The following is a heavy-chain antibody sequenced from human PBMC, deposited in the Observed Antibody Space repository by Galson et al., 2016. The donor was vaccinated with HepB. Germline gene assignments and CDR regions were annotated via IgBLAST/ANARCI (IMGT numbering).Heavy chain of an antibody. CDR3: TTDGRRVGGNSGSAY. CDR1: GFTFNDAW. CDR2: VKSKPEGGTK. D-gene: IGHD4-23*01. J-gene: IGHJ4*02. Sequence: SLRLSCAASGFTFNDAWMNWVRQAPGKGLEWVGRVKSKPEGGTKDYAAPVKGRFTISRDHSRDTLYLQMNSLKTEDTAVYYCTTDGRRVGGNSGSAYWGQGTLVTVSS. V-gene: IGHV3-15*07.